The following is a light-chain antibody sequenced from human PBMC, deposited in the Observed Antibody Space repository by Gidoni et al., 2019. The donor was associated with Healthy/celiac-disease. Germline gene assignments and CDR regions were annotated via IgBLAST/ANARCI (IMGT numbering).Light chain of an antibody. CDR3: SSYTSSSTYV. J-gene: IGLJ1*01. Sequence: QSALTQPASVSGSPGQSITISCTGTSSDVCGYNYVSWYQQHPGNAPKLMIYEVSNRPSGVSNRFSGSKSGNTASLTSSGLQAEDEADYYCSSYTSSSTYVFGTGTKVTVL. CDR2: EVS. V-gene: IGLV2-14*01. CDR1: SSDVCGYNY.